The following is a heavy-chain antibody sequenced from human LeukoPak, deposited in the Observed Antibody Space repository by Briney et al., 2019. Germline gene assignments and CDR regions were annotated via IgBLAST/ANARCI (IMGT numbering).Heavy chain of an antibody. J-gene: IGHJ4*02. CDR1: GDSISSYY. CDR2: IYNSGST. D-gene: IGHD2-21*02. CDR3: ARVANRGGRGDSYYFDY. V-gene: IGHV4-59*01. Sequence: SETLSLTCTVSGDSISSYYWSWIRQPPGKGLEWIGDIYNSGSTNYNPSLKSRVTISVDTSKNQFSLKLSSVTAADTAVNYCARVANRGGRGDSYYFDYWGQGTLVTVSS.